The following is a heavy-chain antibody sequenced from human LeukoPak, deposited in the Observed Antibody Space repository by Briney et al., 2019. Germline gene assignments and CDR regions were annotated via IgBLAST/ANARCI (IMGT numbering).Heavy chain of an antibody. V-gene: IGHV1-3*01. CDR3: ARDRGSGSYYVGAFDI. CDR2: INAGNGNT. Sequence: ASVKVSCKASGYTFTSYAMHWVRQAPGQRLEWMGWINAGNGNTKYSQKFQGRVTITRDTSASTAYMELSSLRSEDTAVYYCARDRGSGSYYVGAFDIWGQGTMVTVSS. CDR1: GYTFTSYA. J-gene: IGHJ3*02. D-gene: IGHD1-26*01.